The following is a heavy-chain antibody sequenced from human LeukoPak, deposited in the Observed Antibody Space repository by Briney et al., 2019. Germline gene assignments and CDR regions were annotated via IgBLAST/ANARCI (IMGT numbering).Heavy chain of an antibody. Sequence: SVKVSCKASGYTFTGYYMHWVRQAPGQGLEWMGWINPNSGGTNYAQKFQGRVTMTRDTSISTAYMELSRLRSDDTAVYYCARGSGGYSSGWYILWGQGTLVTVSS. D-gene: IGHD6-19*01. V-gene: IGHV1-2*02. CDR2: INPNSGGT. J-gene: IGHJ4*02. CDR3: ARGSGGYSSGWYIL. CDR1: GYTFTGYY.